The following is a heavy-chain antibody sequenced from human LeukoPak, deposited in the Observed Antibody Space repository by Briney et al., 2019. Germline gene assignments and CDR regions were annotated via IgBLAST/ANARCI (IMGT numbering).Heavy chain of an antibody. CDR3: AKDSDFRYFQN. Sequence: GGSPRLSCAASGFTFSSYAMSWVRQAPGKGLEWVSAISGSGGSTYYADSVKGRFTISRDNSKNTLYLQMNSLRAEDTAVYYCAKDSDFRYFQNWGQGTLVTVFS. V-gene: IGHV3-23*01. J-gene: IGHJ1*01. D-gene: IGHD2/OR15-2a*01. CDR2: ISGSGGST. CDR1: GFTFSSYA.